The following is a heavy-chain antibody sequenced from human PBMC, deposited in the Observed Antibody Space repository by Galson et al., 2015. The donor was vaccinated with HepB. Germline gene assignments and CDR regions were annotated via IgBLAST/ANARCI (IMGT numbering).Heavy chain of an antibody. V-gene: IGHV3-30-3*01. Sequence: SLRLSCAASGFTFSSYAMHWVRQAPGKGLEWVAVISYDGSNKYYADSVKGRFTISRDKSKNTLYLQMNSLRPEDTALYYCAVGLYSSSWYYFDYWGQGTLVTVSS. CDR1: GFTFSSYA. CDR3: AVGLYSSSWYYFDY. D-gene: IGHD6-13*01. CDR2: ISYDGSNK. J-gene: IGHJ4*02.